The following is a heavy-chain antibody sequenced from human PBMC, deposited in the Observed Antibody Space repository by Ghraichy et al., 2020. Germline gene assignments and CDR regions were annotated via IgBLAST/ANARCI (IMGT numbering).Heavy chain of an antibody. CDR2: ISASGDST. D-gene: IGHD5-18*01. V-gene: IGHV3-23*01. CDR1: GSTFSSYA. Sequence: GESLNISCAASGSTFSSYAMSWVRQAPGQGLEWVSVISASGDSTYYADSVKGRLTISRENSKNTLYQQMNNLRAEDTAVYYCSKVLNLTWIQLWLFDYFDYWGQGTLVTVSS. J-gene: IGHJ4*02. CDR3: SKVLNLTWIQLWLFDYFDY.